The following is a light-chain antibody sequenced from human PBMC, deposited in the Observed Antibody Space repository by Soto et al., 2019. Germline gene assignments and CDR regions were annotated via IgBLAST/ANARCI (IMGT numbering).Light chain of an antibody. J-gene: IGKJ5*01. V-gene: IGKV3-20*01. CDR3: QQHGTSPIT. Sequence: EIVLTQSPDTLSLSPVERATLSFMASQTVIHNHLAWHQQKPGQTPRLLVYGASSRATGIPDRFSGSGSGTDLTLTISRLEPEDFAVYYCQQHGTSPITFGQGTRLEIK. CDR2: GAS. CDR1: QTVIHNH.